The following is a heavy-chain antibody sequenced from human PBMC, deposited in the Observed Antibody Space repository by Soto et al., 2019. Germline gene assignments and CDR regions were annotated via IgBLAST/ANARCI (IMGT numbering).Heavy chain of an antibody. CDR2: ISSDGSNK. CDR1: GFFFSNYG. J-gene: IGHJ4*02. CDR3: AKDRGYSSSWYNSFDY. V-gene: IGHV3-30*18. D-gene: IGHD6-13*01. Sequence: GGSLRLSCAASGFFFSNYGIHWVRQAPGKGLEWVAIISSDGSNKYYADSVNGRFTVSRDNSKNTLYLQMNSLRPEDTAVYFWAKDRGYSSSWYNSFDYWGQGTLVTVSS.